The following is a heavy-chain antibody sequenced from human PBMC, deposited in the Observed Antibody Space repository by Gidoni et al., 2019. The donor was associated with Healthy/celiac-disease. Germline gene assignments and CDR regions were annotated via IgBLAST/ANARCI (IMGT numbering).Heavy chain of an antibody. Sequence: EVQLVESGGGLVQPGRSLRLSCTASGFTFGDYAMSWFRQDPGKGLGWVGFIRSKAYGGTTEYAASVKGRFTISRDDSKSIAYLQMNSLKTEDTAVYYCTRDRDVDCSSTSCWDYWGQGTLVTVSS. CDR2: IRSKAYGGTT. V-gene: IGHV3-49*03. D-gene: IGHD2-2*01. CDR1: GFTFGDYA. J-gene: IGHJ4*02. CDR3: TRDRDVDCSSTSCWDY.